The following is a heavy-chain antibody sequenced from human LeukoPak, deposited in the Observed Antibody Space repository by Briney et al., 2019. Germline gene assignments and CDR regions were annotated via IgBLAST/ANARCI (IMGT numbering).Heavy chain of an antibody. D-gene: IGHD1-20*01. CDR1: GDSVSSNSAA. Sequence: SQTLSLTCAISGDSVSSNSAAWNWIRQSPSRGLEWLGRTYYRSKWYNDYAVSVKGRITINPDTSKNQFSLKLSSVTAADTAVYYCARGSNNWNVDTFDIWGQGTMVTVSS. J-gene: IGHJ3*02. V-gene: IGHV6-1*01. CDR3: ARGSNNWNVDTFDI. CDR2: TYYRSKWYN.